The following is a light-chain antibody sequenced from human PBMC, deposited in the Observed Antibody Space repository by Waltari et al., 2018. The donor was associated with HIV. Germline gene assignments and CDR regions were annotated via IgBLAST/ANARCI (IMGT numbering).Light chain of an antibody. Sequence: QTVVTQEPSFSVSPGGTVTLTCGLTSGSVPFLHSPSWYQQTPGRTPRTLIYSTSTRSSGVPGRFSGSILGDKAALTITGAQADDESDYYCVLYMGSGSWMFGGGTKLTVL. J-gene: IGLJ3*02. CDR2: STS. CDR1: SGSVPFLHS. V-gene: IGLV8-61*01. CDR3: VLYMGSGSWM.